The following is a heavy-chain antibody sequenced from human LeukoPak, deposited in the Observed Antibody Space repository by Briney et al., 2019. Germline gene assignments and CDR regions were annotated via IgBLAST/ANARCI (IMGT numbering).Heavy chain of an antibody. CDR1: GLTFSSYS. V-gene: IGHV3-48*04. J-gene: IGHJ4*02. CDR2: ISSSSSTI. CDR3: ARGAGGMIVVVPDY. D-gene: IGHD3-22*01. Sequence: GGSLRLSCAASGLTFSSYSMNWVRQAPGKGLEWVSYISSSSSTIYYADSVKGRFTISRDNAKNSLYLQMNSLRAEDTAVYYSARGAGGMIVVVPDYWGQGTLVTVSS.